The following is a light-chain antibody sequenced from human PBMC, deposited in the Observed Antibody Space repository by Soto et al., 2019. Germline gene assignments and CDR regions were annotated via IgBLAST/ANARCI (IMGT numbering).Light chain of an antibody. V-gene: IGKV3-20*01. CDR3: QHCGNSRYT. CDR2: GAF. CDR1: QSVRTSD. J-gene: IGKJ2*01. Sequence: EVVLTQSPGTLSLSPGERATLSCRASQSVRTSDVTWYQHQPGQAPRLLIHGAFNRATDIPDRFSGSGSGTDFNLTISRLEAEYVVVYYCQHCGNSRYTFGQGTRLEIK.